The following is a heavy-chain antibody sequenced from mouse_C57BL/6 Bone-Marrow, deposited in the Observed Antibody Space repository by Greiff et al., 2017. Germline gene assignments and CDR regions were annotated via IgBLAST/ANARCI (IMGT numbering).Heavy chain of an antibody. CDR1: GYTFTDYT. CDR2: INPNNGGT. J-gene: IGHJ3*01. D-gene: IGHD2-4*01. CDR3: ARIYYDYDWFAY. Sequence: EVQLQESGPELVKPGASVKMSCKASGYTFTDYTMHWVKQSHGKSLEWIGYINPNNGGTSYHQKFKGKATLTVNKSSSTAYIELRSLTSESSAVYYCARIYYDYDWFAYWGQGTLVTVSA. V-gene: IGHV1-22*01.